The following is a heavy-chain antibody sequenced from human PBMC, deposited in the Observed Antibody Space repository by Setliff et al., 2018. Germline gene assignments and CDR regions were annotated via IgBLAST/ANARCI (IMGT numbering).Heavy chain of an antibody. CDR1: GESFSGHY. Sequence: SETLSLTCAVYGESFSGHYWSWIRQPPGKGLEWIGEINHSGSTNYNPSLKSRVTISLDTSKNQFSLKLSSVTAADTAVYYCARGSYYDSSGYSPDFFDYWGQGTLVTVSS. CDR2: INHSGST. J-gene: IGHJ4*02. D-gene: IGHD3-22*01. CDR3: ARGSYYDSSGYSPDFFDY. V-gene: IGHV4-34*01.